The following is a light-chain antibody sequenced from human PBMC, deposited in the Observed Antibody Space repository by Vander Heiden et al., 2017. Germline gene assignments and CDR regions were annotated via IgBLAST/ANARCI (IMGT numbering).Light chain of an antibody. CDR3: HQSYSTPQT. J-gene: IGKJ3*01. V-gene: IGKV1-39*01. Sequence: DSQMNQSPSSLSASVGDRVTITCRASQSISSYLNWYQQKPGKAPRLLIYAASSLQSGVPSRFSGSGSGTDFTLTISSLQPEDFGTYYCHQSYSTPQTFGPGTRVDIK. CDR1: QSISSY. CDR2: AAS.